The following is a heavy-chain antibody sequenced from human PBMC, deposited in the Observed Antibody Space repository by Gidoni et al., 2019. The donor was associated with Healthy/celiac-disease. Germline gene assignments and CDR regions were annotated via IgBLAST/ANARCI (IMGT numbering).Heavy chain of an antibody. CDR1: GFPFGSYA. CDR3: TRVRQGYGDYGYYYYGMDV. D-gene: IGHD4-17*01. V-gene: IGHV3-49*05. J-gene: IGHJ6*02. Sequence: EVQLVESGGGLVKPGRSLRLPWTASGFPFGSYAMDWFRQAPGKGLEWVGFIRSKAYGGTTEYAASVKGRFTISRDDSKSIAYLQMNSLKTEDTAVYYCTRVRQGYGDYGYYYYGMDVWGQGTTVTVSS. CDR2: IRSKAYGGTT.